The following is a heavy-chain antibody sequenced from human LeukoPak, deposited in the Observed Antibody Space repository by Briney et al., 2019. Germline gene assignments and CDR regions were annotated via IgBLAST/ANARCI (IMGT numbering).Heavy chain of an antibody. CDR1: GFTFSDYY. Sequence: GGSLRLSCAASGFTFSDYYMSWIRQAPGKGLEWVSSISSSSSYIYYADSVKGRFTISRDNAKNSLYLQMNSLRAEDTAVYYCARDWRLEPAFDIWGQGTLVTVSS. J-gene: IGHJ3*02. CDR2: ISSSSSYI. V-gene: IGHV3-11*06. CDR3: ARDWRLEPAFDI. D-gene: IGHD3-3*01.